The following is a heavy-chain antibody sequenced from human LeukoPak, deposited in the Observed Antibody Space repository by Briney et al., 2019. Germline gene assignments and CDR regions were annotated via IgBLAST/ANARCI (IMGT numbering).Heavy chain of an antibody. V-gene: IGHV3-48*03. J-gene: IGHJ4*02. Sequence: PGGSLRLSCVASGFTFSSYVMNWVRQAPGKGLEWVSCISRSGTSIYYADSVKGRFTISRDNTQNSLYLQMNSLRAEDTAVYYCAGGRYSCSWYSDYWGQGTLVTISS. CDR2: ISRSGTSI. CDR1: GFTFSSYV. CDR3: AGGRYSCSWYSDY. D-gene: IGHD6-13*01.